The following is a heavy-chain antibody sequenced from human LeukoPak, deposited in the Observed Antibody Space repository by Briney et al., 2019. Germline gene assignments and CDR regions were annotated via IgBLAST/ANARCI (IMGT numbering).Heavy chain of an antibody. V-gene: IGHV4-34*01. Sequence: SETLSLTCVVYGGSLTDLWWSWIRQPPGKGLEWIGEINHSGTTYYNPSLKSRVTISVDTSKSQFSLKLDSVTAADTAIYYCVGPGATTRFDYWGQGSLVTVSS. CDR3: VGPGATTRFDY. CDR2: INHSGTT. D-gene: IGHD1-26*01. CDR1: GGSLTDLW. J-gene: IGHJ4*02.